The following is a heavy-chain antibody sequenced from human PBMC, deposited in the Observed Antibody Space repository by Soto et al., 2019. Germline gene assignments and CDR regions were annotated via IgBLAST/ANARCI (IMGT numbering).Heavy chain of an antibody. CDR3: SRLYDFWSGYYWFDP. Sequence: QLQLQVSGPGLVKPSETLSLTCTVSGGCISSSSYYWGWIRQPPRKGLDWIGIIYYSGSTYYNRSLKSLGTISVDTSKNQFSLKLSSVPAADTAVYYCSRLYDFWSGYYWFDPWGQGTLVTVSS. CDR2: IYYSGST. J-gene: IGHJ5*02. V-gene: IGHV4-39*01. D-gene: IGHD3-3*01. CDR1: GGCISSSSYY.